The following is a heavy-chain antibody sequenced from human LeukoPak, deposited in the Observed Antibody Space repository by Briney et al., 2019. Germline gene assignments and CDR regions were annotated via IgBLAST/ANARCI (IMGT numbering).Heavy chain of an antibody. J-gene: IGHJ4*02. Sequence: GASVKVSCKASGYTFASYYMHWVRQAPGQGLEWMAIINPSGGSTTYAQKFQGRVTMTRDTSTSTVYMELSSLRSEDTAVYYCARDSTPTYYSGTYYFEYWGQGTLVTVSS. CDR2: INPSGGST. D-gene: IGHD1-26*01. CDR3: ARDSTPTYYSGTYYFEY. CDR1: GYTFASYY. V-gene: IGHV1-46*01.